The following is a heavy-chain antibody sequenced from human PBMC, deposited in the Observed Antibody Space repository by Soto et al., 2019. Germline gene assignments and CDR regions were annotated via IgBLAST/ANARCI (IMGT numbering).Heavy chain of an antibody. D-gene: IGHD3-3*01. CDR1: GFTFSSYA. J-gene: IGHJ4*02. V-gene: IGHV3-23*01. CDR3: AKEGRSGYYYGVAGY. Sequence: PGGSLRLSCAAPGFTFSSYAMSWVRQAPGKGLEWVSTFNGRGDNTYYAESVKGRFTISRDNSKDTLYLQMNSLRAEDTAVYYCAKEGRSGYYYGVAGYWGQGTLVTVSS. CDR2: FNGRGDNT.